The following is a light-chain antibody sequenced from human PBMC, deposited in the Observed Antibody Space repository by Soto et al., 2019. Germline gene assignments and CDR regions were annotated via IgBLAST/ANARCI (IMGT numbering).Light chain of an antibody. J-gene: IGLJ2*01. CDR2: EVS. V-gene: IGLV2-8*01. Sequence: QLVLTQPPSASGSPGQSVTISCTGTSSDVGGYHFVSWYQQHPGKAPKIIIYEVSKRASGVPDRFSGSKSGNTASLTVSGLQPDDEADYYCNSYGGSSNVVFGGGTKLTVL. CDR3: NSYGGSSNVV. CDR1: SSDVGGYHF.